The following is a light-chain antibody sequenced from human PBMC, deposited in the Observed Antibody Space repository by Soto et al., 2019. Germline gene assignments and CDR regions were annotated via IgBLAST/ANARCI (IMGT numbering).Light chain of an antibody. Sequence: EILMTQSPATLSVSRGERATLSCRASQSVSSNLAWYQQKPVQAPRLLIYGASTRATGIPARFSGSGSGTEFTLTISSLQSEDFAVYYCQQYNNWLRTFGQGTKVDIK. CDR1: QSVSSN. V-gene: IGKV3-15*01. CDR3: QQYNNWLRT. J-gene: IGKJ1*01. CDR2: GAS.